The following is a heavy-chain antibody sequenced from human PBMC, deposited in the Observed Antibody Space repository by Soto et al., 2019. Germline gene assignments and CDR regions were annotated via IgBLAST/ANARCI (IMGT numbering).Heavy chain of an antibody. CDR3: ARWRYGDY. J-gene: IGHJ4*02. CDR2: ISAHNDNT. D-gene: IGHD1-1*01. Sequence: QVHLVQSGAEVKKPGASVKVSCKCSGYTFTSYGITWVRQAPGQGLEWMGWISAHNDNTDYAQKLQGRGTVTRDSSTSTAYMELRSLSSDDTAVYYCARWRYGDYWGQGALVTVSS. V-gene: IGHV1-18*01. CDR1: GYTFTSYG.